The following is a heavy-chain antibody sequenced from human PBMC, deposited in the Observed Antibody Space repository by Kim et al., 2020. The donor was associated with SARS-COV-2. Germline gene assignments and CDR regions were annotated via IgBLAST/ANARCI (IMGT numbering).Heavy chain of an antibody. J-gene: IGHJ5*02. CDR3: ARDRKTTVTTSGGWFDP. V-gene: IGHV3-21*01. Sequence: GGSLRLSCAASGFTFSSYSMNWVRQAPGKGLEWVSSISSSSYIYYADSVKGRFTISRDNAKNSLYLQMNSLRAEDTAVYYCARDRKTTVTTSGGWFDPWGQGTLVTVSS. CDR1: GFTFSSYS. CDR2: ISSSSYI. D-gene: IGHD4-17*01.